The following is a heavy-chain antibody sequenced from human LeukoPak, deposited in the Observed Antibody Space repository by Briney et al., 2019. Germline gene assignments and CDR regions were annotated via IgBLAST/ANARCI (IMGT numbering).Heavy chain of an antibody. D-gene: IGHD6-19*01. J-gene: IGHJ3*02. CDR2: IYYSGST. CDR1: GGSVSSGSYY. Sequence: PSETLSLTCTVSGGSVSSGSYYWSWIRQPPGKGLGWMGYIYYSGSTNYNPSLKSRVTISVDTSKNQFSLKLSSVTAADTAVYYCARSPYSSGWYAFDIWGQGTMDTVSS. CDR3: ARSPYSSGWYAFDI. V-gene: IGHV4-61*01.